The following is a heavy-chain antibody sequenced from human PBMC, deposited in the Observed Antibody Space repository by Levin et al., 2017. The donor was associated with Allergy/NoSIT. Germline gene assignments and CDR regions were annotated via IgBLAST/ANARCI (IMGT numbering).Heavy chain of an antibody. V-gene: IGHV3-30-3*01. CDR3: ARGGPPYWYFDL. J-gene: IGHJ2*01. CDR1: GFTFSSYA. CDR2: ISYDGSNK. Sequence: SCAASGFTFSSYAMHWVRQAPGKGLEWVAVISYDGSNKYYADSVKGRFTISRDNSKNTLYLQMNSLRAEDTAVYYCARGGPPYWYFDLWGRGTLVTVSS.